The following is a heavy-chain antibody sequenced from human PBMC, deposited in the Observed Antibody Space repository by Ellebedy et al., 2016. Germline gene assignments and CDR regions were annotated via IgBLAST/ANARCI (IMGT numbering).Heavy chain of an antibody. Sequence: ASVKVSCXASGYTFTSYYMHWVRQAPGQGLEWMGIINPSGGSTSYAQKLQGRVTMTRDTSTSTVYMELSSLRSEDTAVYYCARGDIVATIRPVIVGATTIWADYYYMDVWGKGTTVTVSS. CDR2: INPSGGST. D-gene: IGHD5-12*01. J-gene: IGHJ6*03. CDR3: ARGDIVATIRPVIVGATTIWADYYYMDV. CDR1: GYTFTSYY. V-gene: IGHV1-46*01.